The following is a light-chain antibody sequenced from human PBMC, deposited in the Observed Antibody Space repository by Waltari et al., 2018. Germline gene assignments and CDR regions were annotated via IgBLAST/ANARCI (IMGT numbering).Light chain of an antibody. CDR3: QTWGTGTVV. CDR2: LTSDGSH. V-gene: IGLV4-69*01. CDR1: SGHSSYA. Sequence: QLVLTQSPSASASLGASVKLTCTLSSGHSSYAIAWHQQQPEKGPRYLMQLTSDGSHSKGDGIPDRFSGSSSGAERYLTISSLQSEDEADYYCQTWGTGTVVFGGGTKLTVL. J-gene: IGLJ2*01.